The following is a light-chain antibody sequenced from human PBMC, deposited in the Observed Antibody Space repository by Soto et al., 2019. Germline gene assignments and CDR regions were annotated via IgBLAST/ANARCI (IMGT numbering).Light chain of an antibody. Sequence: QSVLTQPPSVSGAPGQRVTISCTGSSSNIGAGYDVHWYQQLPGTAPKLLIYGNSNRPSGVPDRFSGSKSGTSASLAITGVQAGDEADYYCQSYDSSLSAVVFGGGTKLTVL. CDR3: QSYDSSLSAVV. J-gene: IGLJ2*01. CDR2: GNS. CDR1: SSNIGAGYD. V-gene: IGLV1-40*01.